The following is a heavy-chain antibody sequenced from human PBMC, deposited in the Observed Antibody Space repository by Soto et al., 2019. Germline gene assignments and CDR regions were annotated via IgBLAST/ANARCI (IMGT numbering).Heavy chain of an antibody. CDR2: ISGSGGST. V-gene: IGHV3-23*01. Sequence: GGSLRLSCAASGFTFSSYAMSWVRQAPGKGLEWVSAISGSGGSTYYADSVKGRFTISRDNSKNTLYLQMNSLRAEDTAVYYCAKDHPNSSGWYVILVYWGQGTLVTVSS. J-gene: IGHJ4*02. CDR3: AKDHPNSSGWYVILVY. D-gene: IGHD6-19*01. CDR1: GFTFSSYA.